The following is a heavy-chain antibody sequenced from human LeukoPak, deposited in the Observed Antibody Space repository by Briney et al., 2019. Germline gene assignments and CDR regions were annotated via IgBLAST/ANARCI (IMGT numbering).Heavy chain of an antibody. Sequence: GGSLRLSCAASGFTVSSTYMSWVRQAPGKGLEWVSAISGSGGSTYYADSVKGRFTISRDNSKNTLYLQMSSLRAEDTAVYYCAKEERASYDSSGYYYWGQGTLVTVSS. V-gene: IGHV3-23*01. CDR2: ISGSGGST. CDR1: GFTVSSTY. CDR3: AKEERASYDSSGYYY. D-gene: IGHD3-22*01. J-gene: IGHJ4*02.